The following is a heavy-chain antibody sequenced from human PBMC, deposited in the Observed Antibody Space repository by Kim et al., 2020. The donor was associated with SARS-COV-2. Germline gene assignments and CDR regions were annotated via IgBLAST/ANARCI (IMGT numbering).Heavy chain of an antibody. D-gene: IGHD1-26*01. CDR1: GFTFSSCA. CDR2: ISYDGSNK. Sequence: GGSLRLSCAASGFTFSSCAMNWVRQAPGKGLEWVSYISYDGSNKNYADSVKGRFTISRDNAKNSLYLQMNSLRAEDTAVYYCARDAWYLLQGLSYSYYY. J-gene: IGHJ6*03. CDR3: ARDAWYLLQGLSYSYYY. V-gene: IGHV3-30*04.